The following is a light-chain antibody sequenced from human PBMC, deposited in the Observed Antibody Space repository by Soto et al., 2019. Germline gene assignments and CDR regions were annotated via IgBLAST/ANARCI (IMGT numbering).Light chain of an antibody. CDR3: QQYGDSPFT. Sequence: EIVLTQSPATLSLSPGETATLSCRASQSVSNFLAWYQQKPGQAPRLLIYETDHRATGIPDRFSGSGSGTDFALTITSLEPEDFAMYYCQQYGDSPFTFGPGTKVDI. V-gene: IGKV3-11*01. J-gene: IGKJ3*01. CDR1: QSVSNF. CDR2: ETD.